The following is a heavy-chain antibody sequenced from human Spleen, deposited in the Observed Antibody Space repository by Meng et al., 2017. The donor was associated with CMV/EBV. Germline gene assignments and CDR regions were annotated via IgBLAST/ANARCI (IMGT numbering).Heavy chain of an antibody. CDR1: GGSITYYY. CDR2: IHYSGNA. CDR3: ARGSLRFSEGLPPDDYYFGMDV. J-gene: IGHJ6*02. Sequence: ESLKISCSVSGGSITYYYWSWVRQSPETGLECIGYIHYSGNASYKSSLKSRVSISMDTSKKQLSLKLTAVTPADTGIYYCARGSLRFSEGLPPDDYYFGMDVWGRGASVTVSS. D-gene: IGHD3-3*01. V-gene: IGHV4-59*13.